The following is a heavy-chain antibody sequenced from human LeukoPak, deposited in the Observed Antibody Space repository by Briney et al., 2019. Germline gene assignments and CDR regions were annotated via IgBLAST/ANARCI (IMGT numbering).Heavy chain of an antibody. CDR3: ASEVVTATDY. CDR1: GYTFTGYY. J-gene: IGHJ4*02. CDR2: INPNSGGT. V-gene: IGHV1-2*02. D-gene: IGHD2-21*02. Sequence: GAPVKVSCKASGYTFTGYYMHWVRQAPGQGLEWMGWINPNSGGTNYAQKFQGRVTRTRDTTISAAYRELSRLRSDDTAVYYCASEVVTATDYWGQGTLVTVSS.